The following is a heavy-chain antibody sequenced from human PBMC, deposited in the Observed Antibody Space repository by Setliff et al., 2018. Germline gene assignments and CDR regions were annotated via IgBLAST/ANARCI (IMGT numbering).Heavy chain of an antibody. CDR2: SSAYNGKT. CDR3: ARAPGTVVVPASRSAFDI. CDR1: GYTFTSYG. Sequence: ASVKVSCKSSGYTFTSYGISWMRQAPGQGLEWMGWSSAYNGKTQYAQKFQGRVTMTTDTSTSTAYMEVRSLRSDDTAVYYCARAPGTVVVPASRSAFDIWGQGTMVTVSS. D-gene: IGHD2-2*01. V-gene: IGHV1-18*01. J-gene: IGHJ3*02.